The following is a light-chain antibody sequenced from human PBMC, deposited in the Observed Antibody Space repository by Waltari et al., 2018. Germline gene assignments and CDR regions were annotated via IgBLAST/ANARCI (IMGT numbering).Light chain of an antibody. CDR3: QQLDNLPYA. V-gene: IGKV1-33*01. Sequence: DTQMTQSPSSLSVSVGDRVTITCQASQDISKYLRWYQQKPGKAPKLLIYETSKLETGVSVRFSGGESGTDFTFTISNLQPEDIATYYCQQLDNLPYAFGQGTKLEMK. CDR2: ETS. CDR1: QDISKY. J-gene: IGKJ2*01.